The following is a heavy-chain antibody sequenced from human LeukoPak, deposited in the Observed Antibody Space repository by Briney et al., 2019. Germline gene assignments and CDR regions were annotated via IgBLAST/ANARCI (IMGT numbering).Heavy chain of an antibody. V-gene: IGHV3-48*03. D-gene: IGHD4-11*01. CDR2: ISSSGSTI. CDR1: GFSFSSYE. J-gene: IGHJ4*02. Sequence: PGGSLRLSCAASGFSFSSYEMNWVRQAPGKGLEWISYISSSGSTIYYADSVKGRFTISRDNAKNSLYLQMNSLRADDTAVYYCAGRFYSNYEEYFGYWGQGTLVTVSS. CDR3: AGRFYSNYEEYFGY.